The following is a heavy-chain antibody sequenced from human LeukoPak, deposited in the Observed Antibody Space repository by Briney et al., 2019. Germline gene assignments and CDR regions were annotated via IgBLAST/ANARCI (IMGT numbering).Heavy chain of an antibody. J-gene: IGHJ4*02. CDR2: IWYDGSNK. CDR3: AREAYGTSFDY. D-gene: IGHD4-17*01. V-gene: IGHV3-33*08. Sequence: GGSLRLSCAASGFTFSSYSMNWVRQAPGKGLEWVAVIWYDGSNKYYADSVKGRFTISRDNSKNTLYLQMNSLRAEDTAVYYCAREAYGTSFDYWGQGTLVTVSS. CDR1: GFTFSSYS.